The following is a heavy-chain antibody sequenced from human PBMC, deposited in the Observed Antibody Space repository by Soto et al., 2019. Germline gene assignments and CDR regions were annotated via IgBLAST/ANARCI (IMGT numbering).Heavy chain of an antibody. CDR2: ISGSGVGT. CDR1: GFTFNSFA. V-gene: IGHV3-23*01. CDR3: AKELKRASHSYGMHV. Sequence: EVELLESGGGLVQPGGSHRLSCTASGFTFNSFAMSWVRQAPGKGLEWVASISGSGVGTYYAASVKGRFTLSRDNSKNTLFLQMNSLNAEDTARYFCAKELKRASHSYGMHVWGHGTTVTGSS. J-gene: IGHJ6*02. D-gene: IGHD1-1*01.